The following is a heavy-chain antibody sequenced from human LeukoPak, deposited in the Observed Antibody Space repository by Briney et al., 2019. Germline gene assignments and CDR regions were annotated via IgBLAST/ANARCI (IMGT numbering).Heavy chain of an antibody. Sequence: SETLSLTCTVSGGSISSYYWSWIRQPPGKGLEWIGYIYYSGSTNYNPFLKSRVTISVDTSKNQFSLKLSSVTAADTAVYYCARDDSSGYYLDYWGQGTLVTVSS. CDR2: IYYSGST. CDR3: ARDDSSGYYLDY. V-gene: IGHV4-59*01. D-gene: IGHD3-22*01. J-gene: IGHJ4*02. CDR1: GGSISSYY.